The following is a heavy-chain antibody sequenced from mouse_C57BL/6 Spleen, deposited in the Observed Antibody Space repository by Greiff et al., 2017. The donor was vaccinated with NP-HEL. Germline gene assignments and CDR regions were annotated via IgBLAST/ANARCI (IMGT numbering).Heavy chain of an antibody. CDR3: AREMDGYYGTMDY. Sequence: VQLQQSGAELAKPGASVKLSCKASGYTFTSYWMHWVKQRPGQGLEWIGYINPSSGYTKYNQKFKDKATLTADKSSSTAYMQLSSLTYEDSAVYYCAREMDGYYGTMDYWGQGTSVTVSS. J-gene: IGHJ4*01. V-gene: IGHV1-7*01. CDR1: GYTFTSYW. CDR2: INPSSGYT. D-gene: IGHD2-3*01.